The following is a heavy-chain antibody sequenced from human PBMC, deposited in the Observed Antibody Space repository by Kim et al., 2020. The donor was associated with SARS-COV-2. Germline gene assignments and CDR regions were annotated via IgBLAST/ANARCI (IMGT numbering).Heavy chain of an antibody. D-gene: IGHD5-12*01. J-gene: IGHJ3*02. Sequence: SVKVSCKASGGTFSSYAISWMRQAPGQGLEWMGGIIPIFGTANYAQKFQGRVTITADESTSTAYMELSSLRSEDTAVYYCARGAWRDAFDIWGQGTMVSVSS. CDR2: IIPIFGTA. V-gene: IGHV1-69*13. CDR3: ARGAWRDAFDI. CDR1: GGTFSSYA.